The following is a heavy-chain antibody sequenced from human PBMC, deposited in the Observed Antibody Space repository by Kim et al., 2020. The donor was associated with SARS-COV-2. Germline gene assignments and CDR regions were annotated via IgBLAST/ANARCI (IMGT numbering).Heavy chain of an antibody. CDR2: IKEDESEK. D-gene: IGHD2-21*02. Sequence: GGSLRLSCAASGFTFSSYGMSWVRQAPGKGLEWVADIKEDESEKYYADSVKGRFTISRDNAKNSLYLQMNTLTAEDTGVYYCARQVVTGTGASSYGVDVWGQGTTVTVSS. CDR1: GFTFSSYG. CDR3: ARQVVTGTGASSYGVDV. V-gene: IGHV3-7*03. J-gene: IGHJ6*02.